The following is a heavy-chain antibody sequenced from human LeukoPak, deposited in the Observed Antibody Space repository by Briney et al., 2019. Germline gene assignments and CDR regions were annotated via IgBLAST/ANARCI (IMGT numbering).Heavy chain of an antibody. J-gene: IGHJ4*02. D-gene: IGHD3-10*02. CDR1: GSKLSEYA. Sequence: GGSLRVSCAASGSKLSEYAMNSVRQAPGTGLEWVALISYDGSNKYFADSVKGRFTISRDNSKNTLYLQMNSLRTDDAAVYFCAEDGGTGIMFLYYFDYWGQGTLVTVSS. V-gene: IGHV3-30-3*02. CDR2: ISYDGSNK. CDR3: AEDGGTGIMFLYYFDY.